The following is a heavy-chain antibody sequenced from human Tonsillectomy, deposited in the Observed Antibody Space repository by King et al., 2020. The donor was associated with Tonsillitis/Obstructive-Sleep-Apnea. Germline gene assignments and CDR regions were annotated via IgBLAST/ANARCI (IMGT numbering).Heavy chain of an antibody. CDR2: ISTSSSYI. Sequence: DVQLVESGGGLVKPGGSLRLSCAASGFTFSSYSMNWVRQAPGKGLEWVSSISTSSSYIYYADSVKGRFTISRANAKNSLYLQMYSLRAEDTAVYYCARVWDYDFWSGYPGDYYYMDVWGKGTTVTVSS. D-gene: IGHD3-3*01. J-gene: IGHJ6*03. CDR1: GFTFSSYS. CDR3: ARVWDYDFWSGYPGDYYYMDV. V-gene: IGHV3-21*01.